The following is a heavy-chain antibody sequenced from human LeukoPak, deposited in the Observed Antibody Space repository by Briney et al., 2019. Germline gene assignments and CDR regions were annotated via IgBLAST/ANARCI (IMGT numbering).Heavy chain of an antibody. CDR3: ARGCRGDMTMQAMAGRNYYYYYMDV. V-gene: IGHV1-8*02. Sequence: ASVKVSCKASGYTFTGYYMHWVRQATGQGLEWMGWMNPNSGNAVYAQNFQGRVTLTRNTSMSTAYMELSSLRSEDTAVYYCARGCRGDMTMQAMAGRNYYYYYMDVWAEGTTVTVSS. CDR1: GYTFTGYY. CDR2: MNPNSGNA. J-gene: IGHJ6*03. D-gene: IGHD3-3*01.